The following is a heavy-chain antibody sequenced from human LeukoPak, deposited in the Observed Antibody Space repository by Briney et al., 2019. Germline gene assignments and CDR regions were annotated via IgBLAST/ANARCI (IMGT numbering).Heavy chain of an antibody. D-gene: IGHD3-10*01. CDR3: ARVKDLGITMVRGVIPDWFDP. CDR2: ISAYNGNT. V-gene: IGHV1-18*01. CDR1: GYTFTSYG. J-gene: IGHJ5*02. Sequence: ASVKVSCKASGYTFTSYGISWVRQAPGQGLEWMGWISAYNGNTNYVQKLQGRVTMTTDTSTSTAYMELRSLRSDDTAVYYCARVKDLGITMVRGVIPDWFDPWGQGTLVTVSS.